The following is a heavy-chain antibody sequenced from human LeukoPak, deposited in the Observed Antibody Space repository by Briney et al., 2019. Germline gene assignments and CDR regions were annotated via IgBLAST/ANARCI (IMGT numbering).Heavy chain of an antibody. CDR3: AKVTRYSSSSGAFDY. V-gene: IGHV3-23*01. J-gene: IGHJ4*02. CDR2: ISGSGGST. D-gene: IGHD6-6*01. CDR1: GFTFSSYA. Sequence: PGGSLRLSCAASGFTFSSYAMSWVRQAPGKGLEWVSAISGSGGSTYYADSVKGRFTISRDNSKNTLYLQMNSLRAEDTAVYYCAKVTRYSSSSGAFDYWGQGALVIVSS.